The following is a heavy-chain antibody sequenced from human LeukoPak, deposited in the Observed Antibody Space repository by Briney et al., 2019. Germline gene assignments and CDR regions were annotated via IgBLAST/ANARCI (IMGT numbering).Heavy chain of an antibody. V-gene: IGHV1-69*05. Sequence: ASVKVSCKASGGTFSSYAINWVLQAPGQGLEWMGRIIPIFGTANYAQKFQGRVTITTDESTSTAYMELSSLRSEDTAVYYCAREGGYYDSSGYYLRWGQGTLVTVSS. D-gene: IGHD3-22*01. CDR3: AREGGYYDSSGYYLR. CDR1: GGTFSSYA. J-gene: IGHJ4*02. CDR2: IIPIFGTA.